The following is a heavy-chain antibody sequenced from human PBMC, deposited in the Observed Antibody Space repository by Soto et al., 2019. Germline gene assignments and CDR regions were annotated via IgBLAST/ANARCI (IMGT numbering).Heavy chain of an antibody. CDR2: VSAGLDSA. V-gene: IGHV3-23*01. D-gene: IGHD3-10*01. CDR3: AKDSGFQGGFGILIHAFDS. CDR1: GFTFRNYA. Sequence: GGSLRLSCAASGFTFRNYAMSWFRKAPGKGMEWVSTVSAGLDSAYYSDSVKGRFTVSRDNSNHTLYLQMNSLRPEDTAVYYCAKDSGFQGGFGILIHAFDSWGQGTLVTVSS. J-gene: IGHJ3*02.